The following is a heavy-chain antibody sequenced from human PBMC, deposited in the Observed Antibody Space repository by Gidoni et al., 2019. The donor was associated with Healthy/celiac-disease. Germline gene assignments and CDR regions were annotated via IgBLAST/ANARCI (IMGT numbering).Heavy chain of an antibody. J-gene: IGHJ6*02. CDR1: GGSISSYY. V-gene: IGHV4-59*01. D-gene: IGHD2-15*01. CDR3: ARIRSRYCSGGSCYDYYYYGMDV. CDR2: IYYSGST. Sequence: QVQLQESGPGLVKPSETLSLTCTVSGGSISSYYWSWLRQPPGKGLEWIGYIYYSGSTNYNPSLKSRVTISVDTSKNQFSLKLSSVTAADTAVYYCARIRSRYCSGGSCYDYYYYGMDVWGQGTTVTVSS.